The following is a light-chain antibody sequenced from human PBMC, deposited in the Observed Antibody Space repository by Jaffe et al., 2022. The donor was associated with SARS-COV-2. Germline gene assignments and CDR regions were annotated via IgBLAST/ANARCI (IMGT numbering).Light chain of an antibody. Sequence: QSALTQPRSVSGSPGQSVTISCTGTSSDVGGYNYVSWYQQHPGKAPELMIYDVTKRPSGVPDRFSGSKSGNTASLTISGLQAGDEADYYCCSYAGTYNWVFGGGTQLTVL. CDR1: SSDVGGYNY. CDR2: DVT. J-gene: IGLJ3*02. CDR3: CSYAGTYNWV. V-gene: IGLV2-11*01.